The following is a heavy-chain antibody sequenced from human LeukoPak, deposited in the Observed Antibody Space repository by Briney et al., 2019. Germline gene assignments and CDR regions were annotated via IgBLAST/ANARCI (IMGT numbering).Heavy chain of an antibody. V-gene: IGHV1-46*01. CDR2: INPSGGST. J-gene: IGHJ6*02. CDR1: GYTFTSYY. D-gene: IGHD4-11*01. CDR3: ARSLRVTTAGHYGMDV. Sequence: ASVKVSCKASGYTFTSYYMHWVRQAPGQGLEWMGIINPSGGSTSYAQKFQGRVTMTRDTSTSTVYMELSSLRSEDTAVYYCARSLRVTTAGHYGMDVWGQGTTVTVSS.